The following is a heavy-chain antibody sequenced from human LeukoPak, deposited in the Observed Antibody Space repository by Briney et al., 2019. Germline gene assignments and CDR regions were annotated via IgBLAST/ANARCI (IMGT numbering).Heavy chain of an antibody. J-gene: IGHJ6*02. CDR3: ARDQKVGATPYFGMDV. D-gene: IGHD1-26*01. Sequence: SVKVSCKASGGTFSSYAISWVRQAPGQGLEWMGGIIPIFGTANYAQKFQGRVTIIADKFTSTAYMEVSSLRSEDTAVYYCARDQKVGATPYFGMDVWGQGTTVTVSS. CDR2: IIPIFGTA. CDR1: GGTFSSYA. V-gene: IGHV1-69*06.